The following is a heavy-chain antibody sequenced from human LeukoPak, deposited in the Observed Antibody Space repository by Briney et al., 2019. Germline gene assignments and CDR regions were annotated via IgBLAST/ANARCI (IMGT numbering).Heavy chain of an antibody. CDR3: AGEISVGYYGSGSYKYFDY. Sequence: TGGSLRLSCAASGFTFSSYWMSWVRQAPGKGLGWVANIKQDGSEKYYVDSVKGRFTISRDNAKNSLYLQMNSLRAEDTAVYYCAGEISVGYYGSGSYKYFDYWGQGTLVTVSS. J-gene: IGHJ4*02. CDR1: GFTFSSYW. CDR2: IKQDGSEK. V-gene: IGHV3-7*01. D-gene: IGHD3-10*01.